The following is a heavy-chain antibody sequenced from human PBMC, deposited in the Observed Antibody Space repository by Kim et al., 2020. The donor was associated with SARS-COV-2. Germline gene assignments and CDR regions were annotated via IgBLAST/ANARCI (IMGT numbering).Heavy chain of an antibody. Sequence: SVKVSCKASGGTFSSYAISWVRQAPGQGLEWMGGIIPIFGTANYAQKFQGRVTITADESTSTAYMELSSLRSEDTAVYYCARAPGAADPLIVEMATQPPFYYGMDVWGQGTTVTVSS. CDR1: GGTFSSYA. CDR2: IIPIFGTA. J-gene: IGHJ6*02. CDR3: ARAPGAADPLIVEMATQPPFYYGMDV. V-gene: IGHV1-69*13. D-gene: IGHD5-12*01.